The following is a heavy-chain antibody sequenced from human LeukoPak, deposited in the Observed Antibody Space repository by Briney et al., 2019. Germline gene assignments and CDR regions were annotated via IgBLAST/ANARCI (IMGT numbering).Heavy chain of an antibody. CDR1: GDTVSSNSAA. CDR2: TYYRSKRYN. CDR3: ARDDWSYNYYGMDV. V-gene: IGHV6-1*01. Sequence: SQTLSLTCAISGDTVSSNSAAWNWIRQSPSRGLAWLVSTYYRSKRYNDYAVSVKSRITINPDTSKNQFSLQLNSVTPEDTAVYYCARDDWSYNYYGMDVWGQGTTVTVSS. D-gene: IGHD3-9*01. J-gene: IGHJ6*02.